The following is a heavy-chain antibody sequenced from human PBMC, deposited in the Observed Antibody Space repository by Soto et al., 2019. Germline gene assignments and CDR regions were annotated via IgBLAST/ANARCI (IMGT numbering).Heavy chain of an antibody. V-gene: IGHV4-31*03. CDR1: GGSISSGGYY. CDR2: IYYSGST. CDR3: ARGVATISYSYGMDV. Sequence: QVQLQESGPGLVKPSQTLSLTCTVSGGSISSGGYYWSWIRQHPGKGLEWIGYIYYSGSTYYNPLPKSRVTRSVDTSKNQFSLKPSSVAAADTAVYYCARGVATISYSYGMDVWGQGTTVTVSS. D-gene: IGHD5-12*01. J-gene: IGHJ6*02.